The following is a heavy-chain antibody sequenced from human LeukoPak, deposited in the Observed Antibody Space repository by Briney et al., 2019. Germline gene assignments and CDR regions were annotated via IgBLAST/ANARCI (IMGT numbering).Heavy chain of an antibody. Sequence: SETLSLTCAVYGGSFRGYYWSCIRHPPQKGLEWSGEINHSGSTNYNPSLKSRVTISVDTSKIQFSLKLSSVSAAHTAVYYCARKVSMFGGVLGLFDPWGQGTLVTVP. CDR1: GGSFRGYY. CDR2: INHSGST. J-gene: IGHJ5*02. V-gene: IGHV4-34*01. D-gene: IGHD3-16*02. CDR3: ARKVSMFGGVLGLFDP.